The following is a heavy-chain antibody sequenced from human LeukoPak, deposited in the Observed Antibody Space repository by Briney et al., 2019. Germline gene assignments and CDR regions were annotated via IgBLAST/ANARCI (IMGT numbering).Heavy chain of an antibody. D-gene: IGHD1-26*01. CDR1: GGTFSSYA. CDR2: IIPILGIA. Sequence: GSSVKVSCKASGGTFSSYAISWVRQAPGQGLEWMGRIIPILGIANYAQKFQGRVTMTRDTSTSTVYTEVSSLRSEDTAVYYCAREFSGYIDFWGQGTLVTVSS. CDR3: AREFSGYIDF. V-gene: IGHV1-69*04. J-gene: IGHJ4*02.